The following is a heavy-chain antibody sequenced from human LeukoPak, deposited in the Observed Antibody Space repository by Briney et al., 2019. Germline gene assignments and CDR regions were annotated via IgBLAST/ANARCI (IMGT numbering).Heavy chain of an antibody. CDR3: AREDCSSTSCYRNWFDP. J-gene: IGHJ5*02. CDR2: INPNSGGT. D-gene: IGHD2-2*02. Sequence: ASVKVSCKASGYTFTGYYMHWVRQAPGQGLEWMGWINPNSGGTNYAQKFQGRVTMTRDTSISTAYMELSRLRSDDTAVYYCAREDCSSTSCYRNWFDPWGQGTLVAVSS. V-gene: IGHV1-2*02. CDR1: GYTFTGYY.